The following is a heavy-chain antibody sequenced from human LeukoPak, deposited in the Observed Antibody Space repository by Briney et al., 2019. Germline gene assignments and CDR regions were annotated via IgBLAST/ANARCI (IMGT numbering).Heavy chain of an antibody. J-gene: IGHJ4*02. D-gene: IGHD1-26*01. V-gene: IGHV3-30*02. CDR1: GFTFNSHG. CDR3: AKGFGGGATDAVYY. CDR2: IRYDGSNK. Sequence: PGGSLRLSCAASGFTFNSHGMHWVRQAPGKGLEWVAFIRYDGSNKYHADFVKGRFTISRDNSKNTLYLQMNSLRAEDTALYYCAKGFGGGATDAVYYWGQGTLVTVSS.